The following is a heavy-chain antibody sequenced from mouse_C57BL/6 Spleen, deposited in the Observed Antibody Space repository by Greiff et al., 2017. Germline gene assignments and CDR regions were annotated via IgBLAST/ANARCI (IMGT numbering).Heavy chain of an antibody. CDR3: KGTTVVASDY. J-gene: IGHJ2*01. CDR1: GYTFTDYE. V-gene: IGHV1-15*01. CDR2: IDPETGGT. Sequence: VQLQESGAELVRPGASVTLSCKASGYTFTDYEMHWVKQTPVHGLEWIGAIDPETGGTAYNQKFKGKAILTADKSSSTAYMELRSLTSEDSAVYYCKGTTVVASDYWGQGTTLTVSS. D-gene: IGHD1-1*01.